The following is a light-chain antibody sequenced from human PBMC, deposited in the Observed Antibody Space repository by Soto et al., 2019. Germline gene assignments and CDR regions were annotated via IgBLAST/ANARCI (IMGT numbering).Light chain of an antibody. CDR3: QVWDIMTDNYV. V-gene: IGLV3-21*04. CDR1: NIGDKR. Sequence: SYELTQPPSVSVAPEKTTTITCGGNNIGDKRVHWYRQKSGQAPVLLISYDSDRPSGIPERFSGSNSGNTATLTISRVEAGDEADYYCQVWDIMTDNYVFGGGTKLTDL. J-gene: IGLJ1*01. CDR2: YDS.